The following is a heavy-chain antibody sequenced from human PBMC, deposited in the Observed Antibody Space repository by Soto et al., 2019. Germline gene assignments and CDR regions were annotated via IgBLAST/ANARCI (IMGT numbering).Heavy chain of an antibody. V-gene: IGHV1-69*12. CDR2: FIPIFGTA. J-gene: IGHJ5*02. Sequence: QVQLVQSGAAVKNPGSSVKVSCTASGGTFISYSISWGRQAPGQWLEWMGGFIPIFGTAHYAQMFQGRVTITADESTSTADIDLRSLRSEDTAVYYCARESSWADPWGQGTLVTVSS. D-gene: IGHD7-27*01. CDR3: ARESSWADP. CDR1: GGTFISYS.